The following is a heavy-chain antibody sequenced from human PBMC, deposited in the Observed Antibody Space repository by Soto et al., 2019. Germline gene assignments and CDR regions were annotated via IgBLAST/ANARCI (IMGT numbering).Heavy chain of an antibody. CDR1: GYTFTSYD. J-gene: IGHJ4*02. D-gene: IGHD6-19*01. Sequence: VSVKVSCKASGYTFTSYDINWVRQATGQGLEWMGWMNPNSGNTGYAQKFQGRVTMTRNTSISTAYMELSSLRSEDMAVYYCARERGASSPFDYWGQGTLVTVSS. CDR3: ARERGASSPFDY. V-gene: IGHV1-8*01. CDR2: MNPNSGNT.